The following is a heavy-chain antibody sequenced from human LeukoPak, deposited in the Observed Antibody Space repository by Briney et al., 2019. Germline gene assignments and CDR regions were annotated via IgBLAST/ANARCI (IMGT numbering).Heavy chain of an antibody. CDR2: INPNSGGT. D-gene: IGHD6-13*01. Sequence: ASVKVSCKASGYTFTTYYMHWVRQAPGQGLEWMGWINPNSGGTNYAQKFQGRVTMTRDTSISTAYMELSRQRSDDTAVYYCARDIAAAGNWFDPWGQGTLVTVSS. CDR3: ARDIAAAGNWFDP. J-gene: IGHJ5*02. CDR1: GYTFTTYY. V-gene: IGHV1-2*02.